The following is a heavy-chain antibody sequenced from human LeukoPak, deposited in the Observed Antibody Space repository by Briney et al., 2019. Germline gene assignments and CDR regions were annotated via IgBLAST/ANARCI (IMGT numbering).Heavy chain of an antibody. CDR3: AKALCCGDGMDV. CDR1: GFTFSDYY. V-gene: IGHV3-11*04. J-gene: IGHJ6*02. CDR2: ISSNGSTI. D-gene: IGHD2-21*01. Sequence: PGGSLKLSCAAPGFTFSDYYMSSIRQAPGKGLEWVSYISSNGSTIYYAASMKGRFTITRNNAKNSLYLRMNSLRAEYTGGYSCAKALCCGDGMDVWGQGTTVTVSS.